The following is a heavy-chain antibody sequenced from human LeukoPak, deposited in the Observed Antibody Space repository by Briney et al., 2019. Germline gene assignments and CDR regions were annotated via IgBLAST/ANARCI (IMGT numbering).Heavy chain of an antibody. D-gene: IGHD3-22*01. CDR2: IRGSGGST. CDR3: ARDAPYSSWIHDAFDV. CDR1: GFTFSTYA. J-gene: IGHJ3*01. Sequence: PGGSLRLSCAASGFTFSTYAMSWVRQAPGKGLEWVSAIRGSGGSTYYADSVKGRFTISRDNSKNTLYLQMNSLRAEDTAVYYCARDAPYSSWIHDAFDVCGQGTMVIVSS. V-gene: IGHV3-23*01.